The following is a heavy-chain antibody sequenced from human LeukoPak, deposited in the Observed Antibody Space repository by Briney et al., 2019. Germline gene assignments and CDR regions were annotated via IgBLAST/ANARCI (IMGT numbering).Heavy chain of an antibody. CDR1: GGSIRSSSYY. V-gene: IGHV4-39*07. D-gene: IGHD2-15*01. CDR3: ARALNMVVVDY. Sequence: SETLSLTCTVSGGSIRSSSYYWGWIRQPPGKGLEWIGSIYYSGSTYYNPSLKSRVTISVDTSKNQFSLKLSSVTAADTAVYYCARALNMVVVDYWGQGTLVTVSS. CDR2: IYYSGST. J-gene: IGHJ4*02.